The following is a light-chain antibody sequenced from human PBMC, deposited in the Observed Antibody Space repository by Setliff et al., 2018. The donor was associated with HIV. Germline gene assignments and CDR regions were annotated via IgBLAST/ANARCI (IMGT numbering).Light chain of an antibody. CDR1: NSDVGGYEY. CDR2: DVR. Sequence: QSVLTQPASVSGSPGQSITISCTGTNSDVGGYEYVSWYQQHPGKAPKLMIYDVRKRPSGVSNRFSGSKSGTTAEDEADYYCSSYTSSSTYVFGTGTKVTVL. J-gene: IGLJ1*01. CDR3: SSYTSSSTYV. V-gene: IGLV2-14*03.